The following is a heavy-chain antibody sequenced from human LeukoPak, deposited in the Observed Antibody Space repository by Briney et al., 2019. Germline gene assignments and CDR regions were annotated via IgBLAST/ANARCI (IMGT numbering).Heavy chain of an antibody. V-gene: IGHV3-48*04. D-gene: IGHD2-2*01. CDR2: ISTTSNTI. Sequence: GGSLRLSCAASGFTLSSYSINWVRQAPGKGLEWVSYISTTSNTIHYADSVKGRFTISRDNAKNSLYLQMNSLRAEDTAVYYCARYQGYCSRTNYCYYYYMDVWGKGTTVTVSS. CDR3: ARYQGYCSRTNYCYYYYMDV. J-gene: IGHJ6*03. CDR1: GFTLSSYS.